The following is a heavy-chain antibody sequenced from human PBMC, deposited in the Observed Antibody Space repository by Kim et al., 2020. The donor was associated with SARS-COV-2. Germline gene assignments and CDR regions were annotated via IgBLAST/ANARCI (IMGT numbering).Heavy chain of an antibody. J-gene: IGHJ3*02. CDR1: GGSISSYY. CDR3: AGFLPGASFDI. CDR2: IYYSGST. D-gene: IGHD3-3*01. Sequence: SETLSLTCTVSGGSISSYYWSWIRQPPGKGLEWIGYIYYSGSTNYNPSLKRRVTISVDTTKNQSSLKLSSVTAADKAAYYCAGFLPGASFDIWGQGTMVT. V-gene: IGHV4-59*01.